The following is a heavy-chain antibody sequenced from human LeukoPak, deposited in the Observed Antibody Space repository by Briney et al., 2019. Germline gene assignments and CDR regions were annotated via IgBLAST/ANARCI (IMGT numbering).Heavy chain of an antibody. CDR3: AKDGPIDY. J-gene: IGHJ4*02. Sequence: GGSLRLSCAASGFTFSSHGIYWVRQAPGKGLEWVAVISYDGSNKDYGDSVKGRFTISRDNSKNMLYLQMNSLRTEDTAIYYCAKDGPIDYWGQGTLVIVSS. V-gene: IGHV3-30*18. CDR2: ISYDGSNK. CDR1: GFTFSSHG.